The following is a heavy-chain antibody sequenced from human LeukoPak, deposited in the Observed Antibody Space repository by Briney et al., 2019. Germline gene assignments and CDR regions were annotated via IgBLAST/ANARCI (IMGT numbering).Heavy chain of an antibody. V-gene: IGHV3-23*01. CDR2: ISASGGST. CDR1: GFTFSSYA. D-gene: IGHD3-3*01. CDR3: AKNSGYYGEYFQH. J-gene: IGHJ1*01. Sequence: GGYLRLSCAASGFTFSSYAMSWVRQAPGKGLEWVSAISASGGSTYYADSVKGRSTISRDNSKNTLYLQMNSLRAEDTAVYYCAKNSGYYGEYFQHWAEGTLVSVSS.